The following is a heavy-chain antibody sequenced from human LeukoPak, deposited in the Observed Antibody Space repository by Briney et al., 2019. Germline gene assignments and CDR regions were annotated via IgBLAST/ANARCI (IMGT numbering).Heavy chain of an antibody. CDR2: IKPDGSET. D-gene: IGHD6-19*01. CDR1: GFIFGSFW. V-gene: IGHV3-7*03. J-gene: IGHJ4*02. CDR3: VRDIGWYRFDY. Sequence: GGSLRLPCAASGFIFGSFWMTWVRQAPGKGLEWVAHIKPDGSETKYVDSVKGRFTISRDNAKNSLFLLMNSLGVEDTAVYYCVRDIGWYRFDYWGRGTLVTVSS.